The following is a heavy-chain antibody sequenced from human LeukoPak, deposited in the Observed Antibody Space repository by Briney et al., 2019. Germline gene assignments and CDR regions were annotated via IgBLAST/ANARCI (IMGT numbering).Heavy chain of an antibody. Sequence: GGSLRLSCAASGFTFSSYGVHWVRQAPGKGLEWVAVIWYDGSNKYYADSVKGRFTISRDNSKNTLYLQMNSLRAEDTAVYYCARDSGYYGSANYFDYWGQGTLVTVSS. D-gene: IGHD3-10*01. CDR3: ARDSGYYGSANYFDY. CDR2: IWYDGSNK. CDR1: GFTFSSYG. V-gene: IGHV3-33*01. J-gene: IGHJ4*02.